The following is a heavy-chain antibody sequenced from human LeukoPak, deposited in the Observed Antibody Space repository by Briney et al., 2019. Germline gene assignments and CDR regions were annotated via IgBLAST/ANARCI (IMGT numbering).Heavy chain of an antibody. J-gene: IGHJ4*02. Sequence: GGSLRLSCAASGLTFSSYGMSWVRQAPGKGLEWVSAISGSGGSTFYADSVKGRFTLYRDNSKNTLYLQMNSLRAEDTAVYYCAKTPPLASRVVVIFFDYWGQGTLVTVSS. D-gene: IGHD3-22*01. CDR2: ISGSGGST. V-gene: IGHV3-23*01. CDR1: GLTFSSYG. CDR3: AKTPPLASRVVVIFFDY.